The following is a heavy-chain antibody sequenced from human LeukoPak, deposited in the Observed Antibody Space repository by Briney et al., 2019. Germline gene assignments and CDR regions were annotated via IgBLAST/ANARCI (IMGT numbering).Heavy chain of an antibody. Sequence: GESLKISCKGSGYSFTSHWIGWVRQMPGKGLEWMGIIYPGDSDTRYSPSFQGQVTISADKSISTAYLQWSSLKASDTAMYYCARRYCSGGSCYHFDYWGQGTLVTVSS. CDR2: IYPGDSDT. D-gene: IGHD2-15*01. V-gene: IGHV5-51*01. CDR1: GYSFTSHW. J-gene: IGHJ4*02. CDR3: ARRYCSGGSCYHFDY.